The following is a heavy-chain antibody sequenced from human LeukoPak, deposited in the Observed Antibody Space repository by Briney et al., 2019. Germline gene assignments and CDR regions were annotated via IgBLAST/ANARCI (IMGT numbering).Heavy chain of an antibody. J-gene: IGHJ4*02. D-gene: IGHD3-16*02. Sequence: SETLSLTCTVSGDSISSSNSYWGWIRQPPGKGLEWIGSIYYSGNTYYNASLKSRVTISVDTSKNQFSLKLSSVTAADTAVYYCARKGSGYRYPFDYWGQGTLVTVSS. CDR2: IYYSGNT. V-gene: IGHV4-39*01. CDR3: ARKGSGYRYPFDY. CDR1: GDSISSSNSY.